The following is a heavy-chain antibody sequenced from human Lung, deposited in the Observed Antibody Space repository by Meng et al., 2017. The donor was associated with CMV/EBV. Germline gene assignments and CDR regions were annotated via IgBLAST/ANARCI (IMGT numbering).Heavy chain of an antibody. CDR3: ARDLYCSSTSCYLEYYYYGMDV. CDR1: GGSISSSSYY. CDR2: IYYSGST. D-gene: IGHD2-2*01. J-gene: IGHJ6*02. Sequence: SXTXSLXCTVSGGSISSSSYYWGWMRQPPGKGLEWIGSIYYSGSTFYNPSLKSRVTISVDTSKDQFSLKLSSVTAADTAVYYCARDLYCSSTSCYLEYYYYGMDVXGQGXAVTVSS. V-gene: IGHV4-39*07.